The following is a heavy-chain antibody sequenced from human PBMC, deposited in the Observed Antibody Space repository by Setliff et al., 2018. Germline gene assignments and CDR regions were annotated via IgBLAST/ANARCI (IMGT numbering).Heavy chain of an antibody. V-gene: IGHV4-59*05. J-gene: IGHJ4*02. Sequence: SETLSLTCTVSGDSISRYYWSWIRQPPGKGLEWIGRISYSGDTYYSPSLRSRVTISVATSKNQFSLKLRSVTAADTAVYYCARSSGPRVVLAADFDYWGQGTLVTVSS. CDR2: ISYSGDT. D-gene: IGHD5-12*01. CDR3: ARSSGPRVVLAADFDY. CDR1: GDSISRYY.